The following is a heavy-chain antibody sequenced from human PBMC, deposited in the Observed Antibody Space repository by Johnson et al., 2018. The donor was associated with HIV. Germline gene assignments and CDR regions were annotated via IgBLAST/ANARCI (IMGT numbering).Heavy chain of an antibody. Sequence: QMLLVESGGGVVQPGRSLRLSCAASGFTFSSYGMHWVRQAPGKGLEWVAVISYDGSNKYYADSVKGRFTISRDNSKNTLYLQMNSLRAEDTAVYYCRVVTGAFDIWGQGTMVTVS. V-gene: IGHV3-30*03. CDR3: RVVTGAFDI. J-gene: IGHJ3*02. D-gene: IGHD4-23*01. CDR1: GFTFSSYG. CDR2: ISYDGSNK.